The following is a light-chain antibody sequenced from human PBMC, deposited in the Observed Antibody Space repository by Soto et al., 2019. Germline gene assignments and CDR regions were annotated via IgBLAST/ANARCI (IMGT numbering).Light chain of an antibody. Sequence: EIVLTQSPGTLSLSPGERATLSCRARQSVSGSYLAWYQQKPGQSPRLLIYDASSRATGIPDRFSGSGSGKDFTLTISRLAPEDFAVYYCQQYATRPWTFGQGTKVESK. J-gene: IGKJ1*01. CDR1: QSVSGSY. V-gene: IGKV3-20*01. CDR3: QQYATRPWT. CDR2: DAS.